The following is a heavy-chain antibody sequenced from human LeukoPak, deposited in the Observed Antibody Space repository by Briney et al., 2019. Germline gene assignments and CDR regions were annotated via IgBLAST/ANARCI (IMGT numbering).Heavy chain of an antibody. CDR2: IWNDGSNQ. CDR1: GFTFSNFA. V-gene: IGHV3-33*08. J-gene: IGHJ4*02. Sequence: PGRSLRLSCSASGFTFSNFALHWVRQAPGKGLEWVAVIWNDGSNQYYADSVKGRFTISRDNSKNTLYLQMNSLRAEDTAVYYCASLKYCSSNSCYEGYWGQGTLVTVSS. D-gene: IGHD2-2*01. CDR3: ASLKYCSSNSCYEGY.